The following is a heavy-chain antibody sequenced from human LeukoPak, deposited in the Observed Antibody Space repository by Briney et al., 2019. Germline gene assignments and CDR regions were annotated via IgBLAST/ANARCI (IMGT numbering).Heavy chain of an antibody. D-gene: IGHD2-2*01. V-gene: IGHV1-69*04. CDR1: GCTFISYA. CDR3: ARSGAHCSSTSCYENWFDP. J-gene: IGHJ5*02. Sequence: ASVKVSFKASGCTFISYAISWVRQAPGQGLEWMGRIIPILGISNYAQKFQGRVTITADKSTSTAYMELRSLRSEEKAVYYCARSGAHCSSTSCYENWFDPWGQGTLVTVSS. CDR2: IIPILGIS.